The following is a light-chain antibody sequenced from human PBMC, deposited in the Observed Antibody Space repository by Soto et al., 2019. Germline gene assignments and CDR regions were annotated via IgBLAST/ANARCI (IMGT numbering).Light chain of an antibody. CDR2: EVT. CDR1: SSDIGPYNY. V-gene: IGLV2-14*01. J-gene: IGLJ1*01. CDR3: SSYSSSATNYV. Sequence: QSVLTQPASVSGSPGQSITISCIGTSSDIGPYNYVSWYQQHPDKAPKLILYEVTNRPSGASDRFSGSKSGNAAFLTISGLQAEDEADYYCSSYSSSATNYVLGNGTKVTV.